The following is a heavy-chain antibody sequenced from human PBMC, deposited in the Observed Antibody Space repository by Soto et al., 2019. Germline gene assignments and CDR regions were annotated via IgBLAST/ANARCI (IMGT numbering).Heavy chain of an antibody. D-gene: IGHD3-3*02. CDR3: ARVAFSYFGMDV. Sequence: SETLSLTCSVPGGAISSYYWSWVRQPAGKGLEWIGRVFSSGSTNYNASLKSRVTMSIDTSKNEVSLTLRSVTAADTAVYYCARVAFSYFGMDVWGPGTTVTVYS. CDR2: VFSSGST. V-gene: IGHV4-4*07. J-gene: IGHJ6*02. CDR1: GGAISSYY.